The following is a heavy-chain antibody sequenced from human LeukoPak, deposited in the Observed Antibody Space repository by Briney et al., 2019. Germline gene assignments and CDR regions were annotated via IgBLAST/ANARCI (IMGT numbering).Heavy chain of an antibody. D-gene: IGHD3-22*01. CDR2: ISSGGST. CDR3: ARRSYDGSGYYYVDY. V-gene: IGHV4-39*01. Sequence: PSETLSLTCTVSGGSISSSGYYWGWIRQPPGKGLEWIVSISSGGSTHYIPSLKSRVTISVDTPKSQFSLKLSSVTAADTAVYYCARRSYDGSGYYYVDYWGQGTLVTVSS. J-gene: IGHJ4*02. CDR1: GGSISSSGYY.